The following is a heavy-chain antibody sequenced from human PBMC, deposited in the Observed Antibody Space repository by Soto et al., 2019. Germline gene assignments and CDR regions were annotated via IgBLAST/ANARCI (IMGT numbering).Heavy chain of an antibody. D-gene: IGHD1-1*01. V-gene: IGHV4-59*08. Sequence: SETLSLTCTVSGGSISSYYWSWVGQRPGKGLEWIGYIYYSGSTNYNPSLKSRVTISVDTSKNQFSLKLSSVTAADPAVYYCAGRPAGPGTRNGFDPGGKGTRVTV. CDR2: IYYSGST. CDR3: AGRPAGPGTRNGFDP. CDR1: GGSISSYY. J-gene: IGHJ5*02.